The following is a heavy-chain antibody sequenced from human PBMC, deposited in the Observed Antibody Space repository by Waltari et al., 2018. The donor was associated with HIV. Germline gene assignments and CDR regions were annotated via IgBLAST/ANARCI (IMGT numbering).Heavy chain of an antibody. Sequence: DVQLLQSGAEVKKPGESLRISCQGSGYSFTNFWINWVRQLPGKGLEWLGRLDTSDSHTNYSPSFQGHVNISVDRSLKTAYLQWGSLKASDTAIYYCARLHTYCHDSSCFRYYYGMDVWGQGTAVIVSS. V-gene: IGHV5-10-1*01. CDR2: LDTSDSHT. D-gene: IGHD3-22*01. CDR1: GYSFTNFW. J-gene: IGHJ6*02. CDR3: ARLHTYCHDSSCFRYYYGMDV.